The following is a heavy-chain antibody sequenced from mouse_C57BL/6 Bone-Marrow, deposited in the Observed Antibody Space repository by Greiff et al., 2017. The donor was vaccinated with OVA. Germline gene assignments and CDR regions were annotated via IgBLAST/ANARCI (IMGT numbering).Heavy chain of an antibody. CDR3: ARGPGYFDV. Sequence: QVQLKQPGAELVMPGASVKLSCKASGYTFTSYWMHWVKQRPGQGLEWIGEIDPSDSYTNYNQKFKGKSTLTVDKSSSTAYMQLSSLTSEDAAVYYSARGPGYFDVWGTGTTVTVSS. J-gene: IGHJ1*03. CDR2: IDPSDSYT. CDR1: GYTFTSYW. V-gene: IGHV1-69*01.